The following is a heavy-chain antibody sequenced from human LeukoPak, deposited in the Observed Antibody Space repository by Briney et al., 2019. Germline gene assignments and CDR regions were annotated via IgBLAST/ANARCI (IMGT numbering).Heavy chain of an antibody. CDR3: ARDSSGWYKYGGWFDP. CDR1: GGSISSYY. J-gene: IGHJ5*02. Sequence: SETLSLTCTVSGGSISSYYWSWIRQPPGKGLEWIGYIYYSGSTNYNPSLKSRVTISVDTSKNQFSLKLSSVTAADTAVYYCARDSSGWYKYGGWFDPWGQGTLVTVSS. CDR2: IYYSGST. D-gene: IGHD6-19*01. V-gene: IGHV4-59*01.